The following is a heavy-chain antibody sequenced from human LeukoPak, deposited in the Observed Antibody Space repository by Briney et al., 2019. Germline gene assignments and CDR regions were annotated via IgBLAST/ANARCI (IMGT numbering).Heavy chain of an antibody. Sequence: GGSLRLSCAASGFTFSSYSMNWVRQAPGKGLEWVSYISSGSGTIYYADSVKGRFTISRDNAKNSLYLHMNSLRDEDTAVYYWASRNYYGSGPDYWGQGTLVTVSS. CDR3: ASRNYYGSGPDY. V-gene: IGHV3-48*02. CDR1: GFTFSSYS. D-gene: IGHD3-10*01. CDR2: ISSGSGTI. J-gene: IGHJ4*02.